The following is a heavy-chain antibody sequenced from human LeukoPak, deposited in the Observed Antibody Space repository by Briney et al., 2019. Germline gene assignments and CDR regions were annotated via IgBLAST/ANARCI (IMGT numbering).Heavy chain of an antibody. J-gene: IGHJ4*02. Sequence: SVRVSCKAPGDNFSSYVITWVRQAPGQGLEWMGRIIPELDVANLAQVFKGRVTITADKSTNTAHMELSGLRSDDTAVYYCASSYYDFWSGYYVYWGQGTLVTVSS. V-gene: IGHV1-69*04. CDR1: GDNFSSYV. CDR3: ASSYYDFWSGYYVY. CDR2: IIPELDVA. D-gene: IGHD3-3*01.